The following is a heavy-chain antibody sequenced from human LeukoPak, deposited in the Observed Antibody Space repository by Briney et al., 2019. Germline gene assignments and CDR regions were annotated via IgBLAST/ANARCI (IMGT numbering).Heavy chain of an antibody. J-gene: IGHJ4*02. CDR3: ATSGLWFGEFDPYFDY. Sequence: ASVTVSCKASGYTFTGYYMHWVRQAPGQGLEWMGWINPNSGGTNYAQKFQGRVTMTRDTSISTAYMELSRLRSDDTAVYHCATSGLWFGEFDPYFDYWGQGTLVTVSS. V-gene: IGHV1-2*02. D-gene: IGHD3-10*01. CDR1: GYTFTGYY. CDR2: INPNSGGT.